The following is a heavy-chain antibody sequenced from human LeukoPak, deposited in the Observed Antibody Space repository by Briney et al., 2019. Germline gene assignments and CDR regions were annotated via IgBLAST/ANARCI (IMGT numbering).Heavy chain of an antibody. Sequence: GGSLKVSCAASGFTFSGSGIHWVRQASGKGLEWVGRIRSKANSHATEYTASVKGRFTISRDDSKNTAYLQMNSLKAEDSAVYYCARSYYNDSSGYYYLFDNWGQGTLVTVSS. CDR2: IRSKANSHAT. CDR3: ARSYYNDSSGYYYLFDN. D-gene: IGHD3-22*01. CDR1: GFTFSGSG. J-gene: IGHJ4*02. V-gene: IGHV3-73*01.